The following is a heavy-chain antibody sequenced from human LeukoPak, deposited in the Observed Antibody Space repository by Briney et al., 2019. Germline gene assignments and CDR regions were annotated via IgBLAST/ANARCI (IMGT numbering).Heavy chain of an antibody. D-gene: IGHD3-10*01. V-gene: IGHV3-48*01. CDR3: ASRFLWFGELLNGGDY. CDR2: ISSSSSTI. CDR1: GFMFSSNW. J-gene: IGHJ4*02. Sequence: GGSLRLSCAASGFMFSSNWMSWVRLAPGKGLEWVSYISSSSSTIYYADSVKGRLTISRDNAKNSLYLQMNSLRAEDTAVYYCASRFLWFGELLNGGDYWGQGTLVTVSS.